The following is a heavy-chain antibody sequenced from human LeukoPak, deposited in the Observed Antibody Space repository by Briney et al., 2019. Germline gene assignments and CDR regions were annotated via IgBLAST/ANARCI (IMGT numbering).Heavy chain of an antibody. V-gene: IGHV5-51*01. Sequence: NSGESLKISCKGSGYSLTSYWIGWVRQMPGKGLEGMGSNYPGDSDTRYSPSVQGQVTISADKSISTAYLQWSSLKASDTAMYYCARCGSYWGRLCYWGQGTLVTVSS. CDR2: NYPGDSDT. CDR3: ARCGSYWGRLCY. CDR1: GYSLTSYW. J-gene: IGHJ4*02. D-gene: IGHD1-26*01.